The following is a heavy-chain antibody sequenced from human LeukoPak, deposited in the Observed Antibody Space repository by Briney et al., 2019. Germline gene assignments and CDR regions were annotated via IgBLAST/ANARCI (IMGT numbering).Heavy chain of an antibody. J-gene: IGHJ4*02. CDR1: GYTFTSYG. CDR2: ISAYNGNT. V-gene: IGHV1-18*01. CDR3: ARDMSVVVISGTPFDY. D-gene: IGHD3-22*01. Sequence: ASVKVSCTASGYTFTSYGISWVRQAPGQGLEWMGWISAYNGNTNYAQKLQGRVTMTTDTSTSTAYMELRSLRSDDTAVYYCARDMSVVVISGTPFDYWGQGTLVTVSS.